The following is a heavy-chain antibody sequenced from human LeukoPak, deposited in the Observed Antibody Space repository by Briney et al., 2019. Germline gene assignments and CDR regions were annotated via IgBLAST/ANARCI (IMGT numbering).Heavy chain of an antibody. Sequence: SQTLSLTCTVSGGSISSGGYYWSWIRQHPGKGLEWIGYIYYSGSTYYNPSLKSRVTISVDTSKNQFSLKLSSVTAADTAVYYCAREPDSSCYYDYWGQGTLVTVSS. CDR3: AREPDSSCYYDY. CDR1: GGSISSGGYY. D-gene: IGHD3-22*01. J-gene: IGHJ4*02. V-gene: IGHV4-31*03. CDR2: IYYSGST.